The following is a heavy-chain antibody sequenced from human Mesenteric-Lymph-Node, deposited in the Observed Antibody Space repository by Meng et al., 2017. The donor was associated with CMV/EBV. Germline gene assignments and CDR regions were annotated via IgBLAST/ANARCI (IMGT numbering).Heavy chain of an antibody. CDR2: INSDGSST. CDR1: GFTFSSNW. Sequence: GGSLRLSCAASGFTFSSNWMHWVRQAPGKGLVWVSRINSDGSSTNYADSVKGRFTISRDNSKNTLYLQMNSLRAEDTAVYYCARPLWFGEGDAFDIWGQGTMVTVSS. V-gene: IGHV3-74*01. CDR3: ARPLWFGEGDAFDI. D-gene: IGHD3-10*01. J-gene: IGHJ3*02.